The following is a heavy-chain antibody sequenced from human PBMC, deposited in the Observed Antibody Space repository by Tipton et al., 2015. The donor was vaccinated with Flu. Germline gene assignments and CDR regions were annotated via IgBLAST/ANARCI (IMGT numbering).Heavy chain of an antibody. CDR1: GGSLSSFY. CDR2: IYSSGIT. CDR3: ARGSGSGTFVILDY. D-gene: IGHD3-10*01. V-gene: IGHV4-4*07. Sequence: LSCTVSGGSLSSFYWTWIRQPAGKGLEWIGRIYSSGITKYNPSLKSRVTMSVDTSKNQFSLSLSSVTAADTAVYYCARGSGSGTFVILDYWGQGTLVAVTS. J-gene: IGHJ4*02.